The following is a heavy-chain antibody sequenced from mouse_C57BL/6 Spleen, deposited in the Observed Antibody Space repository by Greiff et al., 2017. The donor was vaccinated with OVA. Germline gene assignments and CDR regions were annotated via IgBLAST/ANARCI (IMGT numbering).Heavy chain of an antibody. D-gene: IGHD1-1*01. CDR3: ARAGYYGSRYFDV. Sequence: EVKVVESGGGLVKPGGSLKLSCAASGLTFSSYAMSWVRQTPEKRLEWVATISDGGSDTYYPDNVKGRFTISRDNAKNNLYLQMSHLKSEDTAMYYCARAGYYGSRYFDVWGTGTTVTVSS. V-gene: IGHV5-4*03. CDR1: GLTFSSYA. CDR2: ISDGGSDT. J-gene: IGHJ1*03.